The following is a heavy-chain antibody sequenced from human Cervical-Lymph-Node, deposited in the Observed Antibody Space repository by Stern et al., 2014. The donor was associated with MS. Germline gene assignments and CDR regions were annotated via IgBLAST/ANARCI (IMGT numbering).Heavy chain of an antibody. J-gene: IGHJ4*02. Sequence: EVQLVESGGTLVQPGGSLRLSCAASGFTFSSYAMSWVRQAPGKGLEWVSVISGSDGSTFYADSVKGRFPISRDNSKSTLFLQMNSLRAEDTAVYYCAKVYGSGPFDYWGQGTLVTVSS. CDR2: ISGSDGST. CDR3: AKVYGSGPFDY. D-gene: IGHD6-19*01. V-gene: IGHV3-23*04. CDR1: GFTFSSYA.